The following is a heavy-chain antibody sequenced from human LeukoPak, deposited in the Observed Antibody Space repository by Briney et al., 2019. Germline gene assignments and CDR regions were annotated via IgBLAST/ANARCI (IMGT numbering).Heavy chain of an antibody. CDR3: SRDRLGGLDL. D-gene: IGHD5-12*01. CDR1: GFAFNDHA. CDR2: ISWNSGNI. Sequence: GTFLRLSCTASGFAFNDHAVHWVRHAPGKGLEWVSGISWNSGNIDYADSVKGRFTISRDNAKNSVYLQMNSLRPEDTAVYYCSRDRLGGLDLWGQGTLVTVSS. J-gene: IGHJ5*02. V-gene: IGHV3-9*01.